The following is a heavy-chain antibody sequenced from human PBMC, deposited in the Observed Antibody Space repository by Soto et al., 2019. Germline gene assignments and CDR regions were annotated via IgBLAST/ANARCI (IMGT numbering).Heavy chain of an antibody. V-gene: IGHV1-18*01. CDR1: GYTFTSYG. Sequence: ASVKVSCKASGYTFTSYGTSWVRQAPGQGLEWMGWISAYNGNTNYAQKLQGRVTMTTDTSTSTAYMELRSLRSDDTAVYYCARDLEDPYYYYMDVWGKGTTVTVSS. CDR3: ARDLEDPYYYYMDV. J-gene: IGHJ6*03. CDR2: ISAYNGNT.